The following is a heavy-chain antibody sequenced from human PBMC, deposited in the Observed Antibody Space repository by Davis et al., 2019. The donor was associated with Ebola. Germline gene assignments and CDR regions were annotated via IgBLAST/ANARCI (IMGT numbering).Heavy chain of an antibody. CDR1: GFTFSSYG. Sequence: GESLKISCAASGFTFSSYGMHWVRQAPGKGLEWVAVISYDGSNKYYADSVKGRFTISRDNSKNTLYLQMNSLRAEDTAVYYCAKVSEQWLVLASRRGWYFDLWGRGTLVTVSS. J-gene: IGHJ2*01. CDR3: AKVSEQWLVLASRRGWYFDL. V-gene: IGHV3-30*18. D-gene: IGHD6-19*01. CDR2: ISYDGSNK.